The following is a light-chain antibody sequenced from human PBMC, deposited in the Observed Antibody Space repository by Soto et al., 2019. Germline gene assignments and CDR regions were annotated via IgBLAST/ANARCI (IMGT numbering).Light chain of an antibody. V-gene: IGKV1-5*01. CDR3: QHYNSYPHT. Sequence: DIQMTQSPSTLSASIGDRVTITCRASQSSSSWLAWYQQKPGKAPKRLIYDAASLESGVPSRFSGSGSGTEFTLNISSLQPDDFATYYCQHYNSYPHTFGGGTKVEIK. CDR1: QSSSSW. J-gene: IGKJ4*01. CDR2: DAA.